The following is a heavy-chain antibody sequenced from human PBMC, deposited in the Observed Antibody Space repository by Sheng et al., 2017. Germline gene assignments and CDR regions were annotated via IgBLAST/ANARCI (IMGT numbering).Heavy chain of an antibody. J-gene: IGHJ3*02. D-gene: IGHD2-21*01. CDR3: ARMVRAIAIREALGM. CDR2: IWYDGSNK. CDR1: GFTFSSYG. Sequence: QVQLVESGGGVAQPGRSLRLSCAASGFTFSSYGMHWARQAPGKGLEWVAVIWYDGSNKYYADSVKGRFTISRDNSRNTMFLEMNSLRVEDTAVYYCARMVRAIAIREALGMWGQGTMVTVSS. V-gene: IGHV3-33*01.